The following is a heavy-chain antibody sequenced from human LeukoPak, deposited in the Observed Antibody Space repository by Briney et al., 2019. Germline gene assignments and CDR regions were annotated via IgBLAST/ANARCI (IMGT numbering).Heavy chain of an antibody. J-gene: IGHJ4*02. CDR2: ISWNSRGT. V-gene: IGHV3-9*01. CDR3: AKGFSLGSFDF. D-gene: IGHD1-26*01. Sequence: GGSLRLSCAASGFTFDEYAMQWVRQAPGKGLEWVSGISWNSRGTGYADSVKGRFTISRDNDKRSLYLQMNSLRAEDTAVYYCAKGFSLGSFDFWGQGILVTVSS. CDR1: GFTFDEYA.